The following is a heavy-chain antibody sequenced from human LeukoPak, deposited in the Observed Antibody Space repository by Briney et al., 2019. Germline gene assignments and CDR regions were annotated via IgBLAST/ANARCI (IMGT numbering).Heavy chain of an antibody. CDR2: ISWNSDRK. CDR3: AKSRGIGVRAFDI. D-gene: IGHD3-3*01. J-gene: IGHJ3*02. CDR1: GFVFEDFA. Sequence: GRSLRLSCAASGFVFEDFAMNWVRQVPGRGLEWVSDISWNSDRKHYADSVKGRLTISRDNAKKSLYLEMNSLRVEDTAFYCAKSRGIGVRAFDIWGQGTMVTVSS. V-gene: IGHV3-9*01.